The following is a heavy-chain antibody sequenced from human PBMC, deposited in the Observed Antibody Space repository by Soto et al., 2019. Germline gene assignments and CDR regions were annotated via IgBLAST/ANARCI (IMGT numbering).Heavy chain of an antibody. CDR2: TYYRSKWYH. D-gene: IGHD2-2*03. CDR3: ARWMWLAP. V-gene: IGHV6-1*01. J-gene: IGHJ5*02. CDR1: GESVSSNSRA. Sequence: SLTLSLTCVISGESVSSNSRAWSWIRQSPSRGLEWLGRTYYRSKWYHEYAPSVKSRITISPDTSKNQFSLQLNSVTPEDTAVYYCARWMWLAPWGQGTLVTVSS.